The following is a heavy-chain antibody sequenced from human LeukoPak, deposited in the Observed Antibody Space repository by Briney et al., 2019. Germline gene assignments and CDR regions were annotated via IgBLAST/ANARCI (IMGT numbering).Heavy chain of an antibody. CDR1: GGSISSGGYY. J-gene: IGHJ6*02. Sequence: PSETLSLTCTVSGGSISSGGYYWSWIRQHPGKGLEWIGYIYYSGSTNYNPSLKSRVTISVDTSKNQFSLKLSSVTAADTAVYYCARDSNCESMPYYYGMDVWGQGTTVTVSS. V-gene: IGHV4-61*08. CDR2: IYYSGST. D-gene: IGHD4-11*01. CDR3: ARDSNCESMPYYYGMDV.